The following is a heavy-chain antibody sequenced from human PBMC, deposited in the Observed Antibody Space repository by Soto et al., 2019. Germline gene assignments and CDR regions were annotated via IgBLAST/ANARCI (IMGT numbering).Heavy chain of an antibody. D-gene: IGHD3-22*01. Sequence: EVQLVESGGGLVQPGGSLRLSCAASGFTVSSNYMSWVRQAPGKGLEWVAVIYSGGSTYDADSVKGRLTISRDNSKNTLYLQMNSLRAEDTAVYYCARGSPYYYDSSGYSAGYYYGMDVWGQGTTVTVSS. CDR1: GFTVSSNY. CDR2: IYSGGST. V-gene: IGHV3-66*01. CDR3: ARGSPYYYDSSGYSAGYYYGMDV. J-gene: IGHJ6*02.